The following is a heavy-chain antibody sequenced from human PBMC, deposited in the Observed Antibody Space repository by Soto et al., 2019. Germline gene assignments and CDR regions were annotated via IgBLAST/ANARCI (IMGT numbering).Heavy chain of an antibody. CDR1: GGSISSSSFH. Sequence: SETLSLTCTVSGGSISSSSFHWGWIRQPPGKGLEWIGSIYYSGSTYYSPSLKSRVTISVDTSKNQFSLKLTSVTAADTAVYYCARDKITGLFDYWGQGTLVTVSS. CDR3: ARDKITGLFDY. V-gene: IGHV4-39*07. J-gene: IGHJ4*02. D-gene: IGHD2-8*02. CDR2: IYYSGST.